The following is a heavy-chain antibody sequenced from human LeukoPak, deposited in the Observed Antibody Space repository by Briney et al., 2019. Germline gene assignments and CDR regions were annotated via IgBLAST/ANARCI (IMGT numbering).Heavy chain of an antibody. D-gene: IGHD6-13*01. CDR1: GDSVTTTNFY. V-gene: IGHV4-39*01. CDR2: LYYGVNT. CDR3: ARLRVQQLASSYYMDV. J-gene: IGHJ6*03. Sequence: SETLSLTCTVSGDSVTTTNFYWGWIRQAPGKGLEWIGSLYYGVNTYYKPSLKSRATISVDTSLNQFSLILTSVTAADTGVYYCARLRVQQLASSYYMDVWGKGTTVTVSS.